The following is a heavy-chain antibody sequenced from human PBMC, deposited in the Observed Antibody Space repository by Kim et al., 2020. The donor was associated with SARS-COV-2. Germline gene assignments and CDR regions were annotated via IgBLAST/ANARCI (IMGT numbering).Heavy chain of an antibody. CDR1: GFTFSSYS. J-gene: IGHJ3*02. CDR3: ARDLGSYDFWSGYQKGDAFDI. V-gene: IGHV3-48*02. Sequence: GGSLRLSCAASGFTFSSYSMNWVRQAPGKGLEWVSYISSSSSTIYYADSVKGRFTISRDNAKNSLYLQMNSLRDEDTAVYYCARDLGSYDFWSGYQKGDAFDIWGQGTMVTVSS. CDR2: ISSSSSTI. D-gene: IGHD3-3*01.